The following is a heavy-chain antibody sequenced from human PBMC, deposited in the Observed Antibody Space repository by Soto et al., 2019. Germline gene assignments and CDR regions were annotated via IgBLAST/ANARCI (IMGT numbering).Heavy chain of an antibody. J-gene: IGHJ4*02. CDR1: GGSINTFY. V-gene: IGHV4-4*07. Sequence: SETLSLTCTVSGGSINTFYWSWVRQPAGKGLEWIGRIFSSGSTSFNPSLESRVAMSVDTSKNHFSLNLSSVTAADMAVYYCAREGSYCAYNFAHGIQLWSFDFWGQGALVTVSS. CDR3: AREGSYCAYNFAHGIQLWSFDF. CDR2: IFSSGST. D-gene: IGHD5-18*01.